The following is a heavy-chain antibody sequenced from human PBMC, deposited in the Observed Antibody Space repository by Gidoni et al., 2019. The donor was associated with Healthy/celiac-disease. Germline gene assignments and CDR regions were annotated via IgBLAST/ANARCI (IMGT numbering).Heavy chain of an antibody. V-gene: IGHV1-69*01. CDR2: IIPIYGTA. CDR1: GGTFSSYA. J-gene: IGHJ6*02. Sequence: QVQLVQSGAVVQKPGSSVKFSCNASGGTFSSYAISWVRQAPGQGLEWMGGIIPIYGTANYEQKFQGRVTITADESTSTAYMELSSLRSEDTAVYYCARNRKSSDGMDVWGQGTTVTVSS. CDR3: ARNRKSSDGMDV.